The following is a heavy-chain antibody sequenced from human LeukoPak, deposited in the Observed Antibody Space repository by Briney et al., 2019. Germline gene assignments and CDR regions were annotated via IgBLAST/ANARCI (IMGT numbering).Heavy chain of an antibody. J-gene: IGHJ4*02. CDR2: ISAHNGNT. CDR1: GYIFSNYG. D-gene: IGHD2-15*01. Sequence: ASVKVSCKASGYIFSNYGISWVQQAPGQGLEWMGWISAHNGNTDYAQRFQGRVTMTTDTSTGTAYMELTSLRSDDTAVYYCAREWYCSGGSCYSGAPDYWGQGTLVTVSS. CDR3: AREWYCSGGSCYSGAPDY. V-gene: IGHV1-18*01.